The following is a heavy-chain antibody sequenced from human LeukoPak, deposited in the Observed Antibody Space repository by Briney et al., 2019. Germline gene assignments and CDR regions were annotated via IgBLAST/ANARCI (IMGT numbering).Heavy chain of an antibody. CDR1: GYTFTSYG. D-gene: IGHD2-2*02. Sequence: ASVKVSCKASGYTFTSYGISWVRQAPGQGLEWMGWISAYNGNTNYAQKLQGRVTMTTDTSTSTAYMELRSLRSDDTAVYYCARARLQEKDIVVVPAAKPFDYWGQGTLVTVSS. V-gene: IGHV1-18*01. J-gene: IGHJ4*02. CDR3: ARARLQEKDIVVVPAAKPFDY. CDR2: ISAYNGNT.